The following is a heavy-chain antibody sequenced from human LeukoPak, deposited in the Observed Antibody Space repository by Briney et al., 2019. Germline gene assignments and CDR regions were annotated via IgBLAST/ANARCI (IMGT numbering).Heavy chain of an antibody. Sequence: SETLSLTCTVSGGSISSSSYYWGWIRQPPGKGLEWIGNIYYNGNTYYNPSLKSRVIISVDTSKSQFSLKLSSVTAADTAVYYCARRTRLGDSGYYFDYWGQGTLVTVSS. D-gene: IGHD3-16*01. V-gene: IGHV4-39*01. CDR3: ARRTRLGDSGYYFDY. CDR2: IYYNGNT. J-gene: IGHJ4*02. CDR1: GGSISSSSYY.